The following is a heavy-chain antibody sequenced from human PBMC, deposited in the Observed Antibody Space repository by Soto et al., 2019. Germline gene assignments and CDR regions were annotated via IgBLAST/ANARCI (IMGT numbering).Heavy chain of an antibody. V-gene: IGHV3-33*01. CDR2: IWYDGSNK. CDR1: GFIFSSYA. Sequence: PGGSLRLSCAASGFIFSSYAMHWVRQAPGKGLEWVAVIWYDGSNKYYADSVKGRFTISRDNSKNTLYLQINSLRAEDTAVYYCARDDSGGSCPFASWGQGTLVTVSS. CDR3: ARDDSGGSCPFAS. J-gene: IGHJ4*02. D-gene: IGHD2-15*01.